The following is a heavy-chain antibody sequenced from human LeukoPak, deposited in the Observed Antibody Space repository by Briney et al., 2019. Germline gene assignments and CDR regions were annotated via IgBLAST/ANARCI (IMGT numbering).Heavy chain of an antibody. CDR2: MNPNSGNT. CDR1: GYTFTSYD. CDR3: ARVVDYDDIYYYGMDV. Sequence: GASVKVSCKASGYTFTSYDINWVRQATGQGLEWMGWMNPNSGNTGYAQKFQGRVTMTRNTSISTAYMELSSLRSEDTAVYYCARVVDYDDIYYYGMDVWGQGTTVTVSS. D-gene: IGHD4-17*01. V-gene: IGHV1-8*01. J-gene: IGHJ6*02.